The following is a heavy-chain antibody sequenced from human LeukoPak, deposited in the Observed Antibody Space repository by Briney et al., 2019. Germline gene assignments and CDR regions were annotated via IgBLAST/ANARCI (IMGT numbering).Heavy chain of an antibody. J-gene: IGHJ4*02. V-gene: IGHV1-8*01. CDR3: ARGRPGPAGAGTYDF. CDR1: GYTFTTSD. D-gene: IGHD6-13*01. Sequence: ASVKVSCTASGYTFTTSDINWVRQATGQGLEWMGWMNPNSGKTGSAQKFQGRVTMTKNTSTSTAYMEVTGLKFEGTAIYYCARGRPGPAGAGTYDFWGQGTLITVSS. CDR2: MNPNSGKT.